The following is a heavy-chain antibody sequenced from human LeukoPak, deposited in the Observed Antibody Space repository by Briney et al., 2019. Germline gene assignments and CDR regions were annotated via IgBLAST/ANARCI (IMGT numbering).Heavy chain of an antibody. CDR1: GGSFSGYY. CDR2: INHSGST. D-gene: IGHD4-23*01. V-gene: IGHV4-34*01. CDR3: ARSPYGGPTFFDY. J-gene: IGHJ4*02. Sequence: SETLSLTCAVYGGSFSGYYWSWTRQPPGKGLEWIGEINHSGSTNYNPSLKSRVTISVDTSKNQFSLKLSSVTAADTAVYYCARSPYGGPTFFDYWGQGTLVTVSS.